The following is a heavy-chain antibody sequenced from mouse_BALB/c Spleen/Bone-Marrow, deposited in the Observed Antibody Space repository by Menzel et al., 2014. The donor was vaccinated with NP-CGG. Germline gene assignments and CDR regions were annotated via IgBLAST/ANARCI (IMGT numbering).Heavy chain of an antibody. CDR2: ISYSGST. Sequence: QSGPGLVKPSQSLSLTCTVTGYSITSDYAWNWIRQFPENKLEWMGYISYSGSTSYNPSLKSRISITRDTSKNQFFLQLNSVTTEDTATYYCARSFTTVVEEDYFDYWGQGTTLTVSS. CDR1: GYSITSDYA. V-gene: IGHV3-2*02. D-gene: IGHD1-1*01. CDR3: ARSFTTVVEEDYFDY. J-gene: IGHJ2*01.